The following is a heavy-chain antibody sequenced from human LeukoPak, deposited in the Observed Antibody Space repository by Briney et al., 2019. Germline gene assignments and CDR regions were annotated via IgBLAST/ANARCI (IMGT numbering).Heavy chain of an antibody. CDR2: TVSEIDGGTT. CDR3: TTDEDWNYARKDV. D-gene: IGHD1-7*01. V-gene: IGHV3-15*04. CDR1: GFTFNYAW. Sequence: GGSLRLSCAASGFTFNYAWMSWVRQVSGKGLEWVGQTVSEIDGGTTDYAAPVKGRFTISRDDSKSTLYLQMNSLKIEDTAVYYCTTDEDWNYARKDVWGQGATVIVSS. J-gene: IGHJ6*02.